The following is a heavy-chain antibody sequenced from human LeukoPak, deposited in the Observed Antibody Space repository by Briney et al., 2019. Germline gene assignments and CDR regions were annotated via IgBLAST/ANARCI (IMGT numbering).Heavy chain of an antibody. CDR1: GFIFSGYA. V-gene: IGHV3-30*04. J-gene: IGHJ3*02. CDR3: ARDRGRPAVAGTYAAFDI. CDR2: LSYDGNNK. Sequence: GGTVRLSCAASGFIFSGYAMHWVRQAPGKGLEWVVVLSYDGNNKFYADSVRGRFIISRDNYRKTLHLQMFRVRTEDMAVYFCARDRGRPAVAGTYAAFDIWGLGTVVTVSS. D-gene: IGHD6-19*01.